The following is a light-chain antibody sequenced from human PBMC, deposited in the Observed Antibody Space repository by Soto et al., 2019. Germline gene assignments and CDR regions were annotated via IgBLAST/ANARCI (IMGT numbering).Light chain of an antibody. Sequence: QSALTQPASVSGSPGQSITISCTGTSNDVGGYNYVSWYQQHPGKAPKVMIYDVINRPSGVSNRFSGSKSGNTASLTISWLQAEDEADYYCSSYTISGTRVFGGGTKVTVL. CDR2: DVI. J-gene: IGLJ2*01. CDR1: SNDVGGYNY. CDR3: SSYTISGTRV. V-gene: IGLV2-14*01.